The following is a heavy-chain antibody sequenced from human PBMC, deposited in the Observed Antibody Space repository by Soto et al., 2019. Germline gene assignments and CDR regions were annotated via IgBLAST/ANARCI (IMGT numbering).Heavy chain of an antibody. V-gene: IGHV1-24*01. CDR1: GYTLTELS. CDR2: FDAGDGET. D-gene: IGHD3-22*01. CDR3: AITKEGYDSAEFDP. Sequence: GASVKVSCKVSGYTLTELSMHWVRQAPGKGLEWMGSFDAGDGETTYAQKFQGRVTMTEDTSTDTAYMELSSLRSEDTAVYYCAITKEGYDSAEFDPWGQGRLVTVSS. J-gene: IGHJ5*02.